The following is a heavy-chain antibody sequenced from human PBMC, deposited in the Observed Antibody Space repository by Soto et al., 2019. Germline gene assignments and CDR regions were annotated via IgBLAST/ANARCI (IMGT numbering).Heavy chain of an antibody. V-gene: IGHV3-33*01. Sequence: GGSLRLSCAASGFTFSSYGMHWVRQAPGKGLEWVAVIWYDGSNKYYADSVKGRFTISRDNSKNTLYLQMNSLRAEDTAVYYCARDLEYRSTGVLGWGQGTLVTVSS. CDR1: GFTFSSYG. CDR2: IWYDGSNK. CDR3: ARDLEYRSTGVLG. J-gene: IGHJ4*02. D-gene: IGHD3-3*01.